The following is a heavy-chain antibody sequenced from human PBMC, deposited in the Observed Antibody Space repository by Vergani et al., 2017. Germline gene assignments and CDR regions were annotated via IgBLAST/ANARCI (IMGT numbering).Heavy chain of an antibody. CDR1: GASIRSSNYY. D-gene: IGHD6-19*01. CDR3: ARHSTVEWLVKLGWIDP. Sequence: QLQLQESGPGLVKPSATLSLTCSVSGASIRSSNYYWGWIRQPPGRGLELVASIYYSGSTYYNPSLKSRVIISVDTSKNQFSLQLSSVTAADTAVYFCARHSTVEWLVKLGWIDPWGQGILVTVSS. V-gene: IGHV4-39*01. CDR2: IYYSGST. J-gene: IGHJ5*02.